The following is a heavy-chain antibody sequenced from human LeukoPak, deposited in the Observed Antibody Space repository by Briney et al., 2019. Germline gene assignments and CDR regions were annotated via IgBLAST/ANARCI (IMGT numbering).Heavy chain of an antibody. CDR1: GYTFIGYY. J-gene: IGHJ5*02. CDR3: ARGNGPENA. D-gene: IGHD2-8*01. CDR2: INPSSGDT. V-gene: IGHV1-2*02. Sequence: ASVKVSCKASGYTFIGYYMYWVRQAPGHGLEWMGWINPSSGDTDYPQKFQGRVTMTRDTSNNTGYLQLKRLTSDDTAVYYWARGNGPENAWGQGTLVTVSS.